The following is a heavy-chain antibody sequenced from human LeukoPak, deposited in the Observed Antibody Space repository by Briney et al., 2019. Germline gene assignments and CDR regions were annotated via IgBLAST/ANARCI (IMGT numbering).Heavy chain of an antibody. CDR3: AKESRQWLGGNYDY. D-gene: IGHD6-19*01. Sequence: PGGSLRLFCAASGFTFSSCAMTWVRQAPGKGLEWVSGISNNSGRTRYADSVKGRFTISRDNSKNTLYLQMNSLTSEDTAVYYCAKESRQWLGGNYDYWGQGTLVTVS. CDR2: ISNNSGRT. CDR1: GFTFSSCA. V-gene: IGHV3-23*01. J-gene: IGHJ4*02.